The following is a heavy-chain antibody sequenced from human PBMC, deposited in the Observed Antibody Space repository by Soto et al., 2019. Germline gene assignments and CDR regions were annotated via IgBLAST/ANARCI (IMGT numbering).Heavy chain of an antibody. J-gene: IGHJ6*02. V-gene: IGHV1-46*01. CDR3: ARDGSDSSSPGASYYYYGMDV. CDR2: INPSGGST. Sequence: ASVKVSCKASGYTFTSYYMHWVRQAPGQGLEWMGIINPSGGSTSYAQKFQGRVTMTRDTSTSTVYMELSSLRSEDTAVYYCARDGSDSSSPGASYYYYGMDVWGQGTTVTVS. CDR1: GYTFTSYY. D-gene: IGHD6-6*01.